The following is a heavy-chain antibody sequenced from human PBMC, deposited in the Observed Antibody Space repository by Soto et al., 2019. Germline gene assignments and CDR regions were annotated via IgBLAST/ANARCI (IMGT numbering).Heavy chain of an antibody. D-gene: IGHD5-18*01. CDR1: GFTFSSYA. CDR2: ISGSGGST. CDR3: AKTTEQPWSWPHSFDY. V-gene: IGHV3-23*01. Sequence: EVQLLESGGGLVQPGGSLRLSCAASGFTFSSYAMSWVRQAPGKGLEWVSAISGSGGSTYYADSVKGRFTISRDNSKNTLYLQMNSLRAEDTAVYYCAKTTEQPWSWPHSFDYWGQGTLVTVSS. J-gene: IGHJ4*02.